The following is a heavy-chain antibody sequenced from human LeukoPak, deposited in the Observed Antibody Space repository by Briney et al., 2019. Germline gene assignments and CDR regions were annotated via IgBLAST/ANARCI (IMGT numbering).Heavy chain of an antibody. CDR1: GLSFSSYS. Sequence: PGGSLRLSCAASGLSFSSYSMNWVRQAPGKGLEWVSYINSGSDIMYYADSAKGRFTVSRENAKNSLYLQMDSLRGEDTARYYCAKAPVGHCSGAFCYHFDSWGQGTLVTVSS. D-gene: IGHD2-15*01. CDR3: AKAPVGHCSGAFCYHFDS. V-gene: IGHV3-48*01. J-gene: IGHJ4*02. CDR2: INSGSDIM.